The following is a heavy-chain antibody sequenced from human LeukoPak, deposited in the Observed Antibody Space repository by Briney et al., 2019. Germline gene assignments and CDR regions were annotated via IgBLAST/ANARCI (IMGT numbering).Heavy chain of an antibody. CDR1: GFTFSSYS. D-gene: IGHD1-26*01. J-gene: IGHJ4*02. Sequence: GGSLRLSSAASGFTFSSYSMNWVRQAPGKGLEWVSYISSGSSTIYYADSVKGRFTISRDNAKNSLYLQMNSLRAEDTAVYYCARDFSGSRITDYWGQGTLVTVSS. V-gene: IGHV3-48*04. CDR3: ARDFSGSRITDY. CDR2: ISSGSSTI.